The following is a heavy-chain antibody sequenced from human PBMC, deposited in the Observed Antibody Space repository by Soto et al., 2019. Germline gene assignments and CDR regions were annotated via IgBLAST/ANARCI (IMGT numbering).Heavy chain of an antibody. V-gene: IGHV3-33*01. Sequence: SLRLSCAASGFTFSSYGMHWVRQAPGKGLEWVAVIWYDGSNKYYADSVKGRFTISRDNSKNTLYLQMNSLRAEDTAVYYCARDQNRVFIGAFDIWGQETMVTVSS. J-gene: IGHJ3*02. CDR1: GFTFSSYG. D-gene: IGHD6-13*01. CDR2: IWYDGSNK. CDR3: ARDQNRVFIGAFDI.